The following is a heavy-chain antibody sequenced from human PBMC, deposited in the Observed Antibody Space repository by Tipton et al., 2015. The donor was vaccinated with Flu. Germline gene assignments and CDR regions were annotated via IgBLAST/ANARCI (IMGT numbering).Heavy chain of an antibody. Sequence: WSWIRQPPGKGLEWIGEINYSGSTKYNPSLKSRVTISVDTSKNRFSLNLSSVTAADTAVYYCAREGPYSSAWYGLDAFDIWGQGTMVTVSS. V-gene: IGHV4-34*01. D-gene: IGHD6-19*01. CDR2: INYSGST. CDR3: AREGPYSSAWYGLDAFDI. J-gene: IGHJ3*02.